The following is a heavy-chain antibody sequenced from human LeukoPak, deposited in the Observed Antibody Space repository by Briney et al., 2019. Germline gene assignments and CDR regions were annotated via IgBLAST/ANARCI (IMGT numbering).Heavy chain of an antibody. D-gene: IGHD3-22*01. V-gene: IGHV3-30*18. J-gene: IGHJ1*01. CDR3: ANPFYYDSSGTTEYFQQ. CDR1: GFTFSSYD. CDR2: ISYDGSNE. Sequence: GGSLRLSCAASGFTFSSYDMHWVRQAPGKGLEWVAVISYDGSNEYYADSVKGRFSISRDDSKSTLYLQMNSLRAEDTAIYYCANPFYYDSSGTTEYFQQWGQGTLVTVSS.